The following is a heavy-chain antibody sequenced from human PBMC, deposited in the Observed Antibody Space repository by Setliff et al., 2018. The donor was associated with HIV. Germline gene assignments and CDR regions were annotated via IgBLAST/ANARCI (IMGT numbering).Heavy chain of an antibody. CDR2: ITGSGKTI. V-gene: IGHV3-48*03. Sequence: GGSLRLSCAASGFTFTNFEFNWVRQAPGKGLEWISYITGSGKTIYYADSVKGRFTISRDNAKNSLYLQMNSLRAEDTAVYYCARDEPTGGIDYWGQGTLVTVSS. J-gene: IGHJ4*02. CDR3: ARDEPTGGIDY. CDR1: GFTFTNFE. D-gene: IGHD3-16*01.